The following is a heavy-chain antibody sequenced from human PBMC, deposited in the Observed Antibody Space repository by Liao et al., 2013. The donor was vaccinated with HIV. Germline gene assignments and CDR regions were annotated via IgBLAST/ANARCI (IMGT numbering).Heavy chain of an antibody. CDR3: ARGPGHFDY. Sequence: QVLLQESGPSLVKPSETLSLTCSLSGGSISSYSWNWIRQPAGKGLEWIGRVSASGGTKYNPSLKNRVTMSLATFQNRFSLNLNSVTAADTAVYYCARGPGHFDYWGLGTLVTVSS. V-gene: IGHV4-4*07. CDR1: GGSISSYS. CDR2: VSASGGT. D-gene: IGHD7-27*01. J-gene: IGHJ4*02.